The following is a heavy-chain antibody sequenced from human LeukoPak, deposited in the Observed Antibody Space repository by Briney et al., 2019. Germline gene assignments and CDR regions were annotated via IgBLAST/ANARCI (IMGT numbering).Heavy chain of an antibody. CDR2: ISWNSGTI. CDR3: AKDISTIGSGLLSAFDI. V-gene: IGHV3-9*01. CDR1: GFTFDDYA. Sequence: GGSLRLSCAASGFTFDDYAMHWVRQAPGKGLEWVSRISWNSGTIGCADSVKGRFTISGDNAKNSLYLQMNSLRPEDTALYYCAKDISTIGSGLLSAFDIWGQGTMVTVSS. D-gene: IGHD3-10*01. J-gene: IGHJ3*02.